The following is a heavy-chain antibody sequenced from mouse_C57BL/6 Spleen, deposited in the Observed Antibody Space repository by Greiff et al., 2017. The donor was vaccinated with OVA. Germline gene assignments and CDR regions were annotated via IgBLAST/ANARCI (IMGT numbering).Heavy chain of an antibody. J-gene: IGHJ1*03. CDR2: ISYDGSN. Sequence: ASGPGLVKPSQSLSLTCSVTGYSITSGYYWNWIRQFPGNKLEWMGYISYDGSNNYNPSLKNRISITRDTSKNQFFLKLNSVTTEDTATYYCASGTSSYWYFDVWGTGTTVTVSS. D-gene: IGHD1-1*01. CDR3: ASGTSSYWYFDV. CDR1: GYSITSGYY. V-gene: IGHV3-6*01.